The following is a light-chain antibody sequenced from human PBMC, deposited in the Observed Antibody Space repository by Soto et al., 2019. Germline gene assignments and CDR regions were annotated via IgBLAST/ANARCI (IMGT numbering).Light chain of an antibody. CDR3: SSYAGSNNVI. V-gene: IGLV2-8*01. J-gene: IGLJ2*01. CDR2: EVT. Sequence: QSALTQPPSASGSPGQSVAISCTGTSSDVGGNNYVSWYQQHPGKAPKLMVYEVTKRPSGVPDRFSGSKSGNTASLTVSGLQAEDEAEYYCSSYAGSNNVIFGGGTKVTVL. CDR1: SSDVGGNNY.